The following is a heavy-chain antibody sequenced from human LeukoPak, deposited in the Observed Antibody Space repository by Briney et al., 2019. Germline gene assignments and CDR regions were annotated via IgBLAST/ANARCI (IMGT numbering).Heavy chain of an antibody. CDR2: IYPGDSDT. CDR1: GYSFTSYW. Sequence: GESLKISCKGSGYSFTSYWIGWVRQMPGKGLEWMGIIYPGDSDTRYSPSFQGQVATSADKSISTAYLQWSSLKASDTAMYYCARNYYDSSGYSAYYYYYMDVWGKGTTVTVSS. CDR3: ARNYYDSSGYSAYYYYYMDV. V-gene: IGHV5-51*01. J-gene: IGHJ6*03. D-gene: IGHD3-22*01.